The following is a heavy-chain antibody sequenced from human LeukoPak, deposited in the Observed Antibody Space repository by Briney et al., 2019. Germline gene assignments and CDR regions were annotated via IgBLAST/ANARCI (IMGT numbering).Heavy chain of an antibody. CDR3: ARAHHPSYYYDSSGYYDY. D-gene: IGHD3-22*01. CDR1: GGSVSSGSYY. V-gene: IGHV4-61*01. CDR2: IYYSGST. Sequence: SETLSLTCTVSGGSVSSGSYYWSWIRQPPGKGLEWIRYIYYSGSTNYNPSLKSRVTISVDTSKNQFSLKLSSVTAADTAVYYCARAHHPSYYYDSSGYYDYWGQGTLVTVSS. J-gene: IGHJ4*02.